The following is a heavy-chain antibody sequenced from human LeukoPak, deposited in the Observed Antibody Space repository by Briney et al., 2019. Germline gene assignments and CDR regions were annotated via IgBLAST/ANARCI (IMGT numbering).Heavy chain of an antibody. CDR2: INPSGGST. CDR3: ARGWFVVGATYFDN. D-gene: IGHD1-26*01. J-gene: IGHJ4*02. CDR1: GYTLSSYY. V-gene: IGHV1-46*01. Sequence: ASVKVSCKASGYTLSSYYMHWVRQTPGQRLECRGIINPSGGSTSYEQKFQGRVNMTRDTYTSTVYMELSSLRSEDTAVYYCARGWFVVGATYFDNWGQGTLVTVSS.